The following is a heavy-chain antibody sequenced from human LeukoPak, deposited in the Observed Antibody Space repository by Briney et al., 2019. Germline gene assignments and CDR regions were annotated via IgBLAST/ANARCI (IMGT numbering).Heavy chain of an antibody. CDR2: IYYSGST. V-gene: IGHV4-59*13. CDR1: GGSISSYY. D-gene: IGHD3-10*01. J-gene: IGHJ4*02. CDR3: ARQERSDYYYGSGSYYGQGYFDY. Sequence: SETLSLTCTVSGGSISSYYWSWIRQPPGKGLEWIGYIYYSGSTNYNPSLKSRVTISVDTSKNQFSLKLSSVTAADTAVYYCARQERSDYYYGSGSYYGQGYFDYWGQGTLVTVSS.